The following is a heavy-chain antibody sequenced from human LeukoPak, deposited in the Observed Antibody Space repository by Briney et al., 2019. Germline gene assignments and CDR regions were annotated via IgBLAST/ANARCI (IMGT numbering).Heavy chain of an antibody. CDR2: ISGGGGGST. CDR1: GFVFNNFG. J-gene: IGHJ4*02. Sequence: GGSLRLSCAASGFVFNNFGMTWVRQAPGKGLEWVSTISGGGGGSTYYTYSVKGRFTISSDFSKDTVYLQMNSLRAEDTAVYYCAQTRWGQGTLVTVSS. CDR3: AQTR. V-gene: IGHV3-23*01.